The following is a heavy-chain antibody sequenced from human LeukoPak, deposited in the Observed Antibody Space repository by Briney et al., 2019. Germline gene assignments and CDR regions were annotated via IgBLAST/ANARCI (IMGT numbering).Heavy chain of an antibody. D-gene: IGHD1-1*01. J-gene: IGHJ6*03. Sequence: SETLSLTCTVSGGSISSYYWSWIRQPPGKGLEWIGYIHYSGTTNYNPSLKSRVTISVDTSKNQFSLKLSSVTAADTAVYFCARVSWFPGTSYYYMDVWGKGTTVTVSS. CDR2: IHYSGTT. CDR3: ARVSWFPGTSYYYMDV. V-gene: IGHV4-59*01. CDR1: GGSISSYY.